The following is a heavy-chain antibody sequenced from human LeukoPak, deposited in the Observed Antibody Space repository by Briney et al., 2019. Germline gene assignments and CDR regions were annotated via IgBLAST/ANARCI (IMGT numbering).Heavy chain of an antibody. CDR1: GGSISSSSYY. J-gene: IGHJ4*02. Sequence: PSETLSLTCTVSGGSISSSSYYWGWIRQPPGKGLEWIGSIYYSGSTYYNPSLKSRVTISVDTSKNQFSLKLSSVTAADTAVYYCARYAVPYANSFDYWGRGTLVTVSS. D-gene: IGHD2-8*01. CDR3: ARYAVPYANSFDY. V-gene: IGHV4-39*01. CDR2: IYYSGST.